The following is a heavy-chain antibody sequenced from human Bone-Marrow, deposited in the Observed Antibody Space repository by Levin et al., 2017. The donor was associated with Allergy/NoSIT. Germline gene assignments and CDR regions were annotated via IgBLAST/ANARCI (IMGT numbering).Heavy chain of an antibody. CDR1: GITFSTYW. Sequence: GGSLKISCAASGITFSTYWMHWVRQAPGKGLVWVSRINTDGTHTDYADSVRGRFTISRDDAKDTLYLQMNSLRVEDTGIYYCEGELGGSRSMWGQGTMVTVSS. V-gene: IGHV3-74*01. J-gene: IGHJ3*02. CDR3: EGELGGSRSM. D-gene: IGHD2-2*01. CDR2: INTDGTHT.